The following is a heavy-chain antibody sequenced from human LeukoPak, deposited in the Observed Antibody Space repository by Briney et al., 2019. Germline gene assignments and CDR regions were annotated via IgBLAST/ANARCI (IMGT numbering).Heavy chain of an antibody. Sequence: PSETLSLTCTVSGGFIRSSSYYWAWIRQPPGKGLEWIGEINHSGSTNYNPSLKSRVTISVDTSKNQFSLKLSSVTAADTAVYYCARAILGGGRDGYNFGRRTKSFFDYWGQGTLVTVSS. D-gene: IGHD5-24*01. CDR1: GGFIRSSSYY. V-gene: IGHV4-39*07. J-gene: IGHJ4*02. CDR3: ARAILGGGRDGYNFGRRTKSFFDY. CDR2: INHSGST.